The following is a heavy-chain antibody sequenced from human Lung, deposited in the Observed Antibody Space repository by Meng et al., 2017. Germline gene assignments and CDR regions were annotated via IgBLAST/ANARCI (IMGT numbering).Heavy chain of an antibody. V-gene: IGHV4-34*01. CDR3: ARGPTTMAHDFDY. Sequence: QVDVQQWGGGLLKASGTVSLTCVVSGGSFSDYYWSWIRQPPGKGLEWIGEINHSGSTNYNPSLESRATISVDTSQNNLSLKLSSVTAADSAVYYCARGPTTMAHDFDYWGQGTLVTVSS. CDR2: INHSGST. J-gene: IGHJ4*02. CDR1: GGSFSDYY. D-gene: IGHD4-11*01.